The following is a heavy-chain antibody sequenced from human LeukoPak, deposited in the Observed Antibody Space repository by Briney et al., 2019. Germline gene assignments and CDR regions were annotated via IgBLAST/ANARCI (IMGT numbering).Heavy chain of an antibody. Sequence: WASVKVSCKASGYTFTSYYMHWVRQAPGQGLEWMGIINPSGGSTSYAQKFQGRVTMTRDTSTSTVYMELSSLRSEDTAVYYCARDRTGEIRKVGATDYWGQGTLVTVSS. J-gene: IGHJ4*02. V-gene: IGHV1-46*01. CDR1: GYTFTSYY. CDR2: INPSGGST. D-gene: IGHD1-26*01. CDR3: ARDRTGEIRKVGATDY.